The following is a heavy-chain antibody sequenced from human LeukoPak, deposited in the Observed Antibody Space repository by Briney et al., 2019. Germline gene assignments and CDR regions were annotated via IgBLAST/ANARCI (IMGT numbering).Heavy chain of an antibody. V-gene: IGHV3-21*01. J-gene: IGHJ3*02. Sequence: GGSLRLSCAASGFTFSSYSMNWVRQAPGKGLEWVSFISSSSSYIYYADSVKGRFTISRDNAKNSLYLQMNSLRAGDTAVYYCARWGVFAFDIWGQGTMVTVSS. CDR2: ISSSSSYI. CDR3: ARWGVFAFDI. D-gene: IGHD3-10*01. CDR1: GFTFSSYS.